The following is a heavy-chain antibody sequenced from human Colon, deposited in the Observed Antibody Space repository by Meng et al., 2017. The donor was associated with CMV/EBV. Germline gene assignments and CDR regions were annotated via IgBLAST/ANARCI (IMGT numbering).Heavy chain of an antibody. CDR2: INSAANIT. Sequence: GGSLRLSCAASGFTFSRSWMHWARQAPGKGLVWVSSINSAANITHYAGSVKGRFAISRDNAKNTLYLQMNSLRVEDTAVYYCAGDRWGPEYWGQGTLVTVSS. D-gene: IGHD3-16*01. V-gene: IGHV3-74*01. CDR1: GFTFSRSW. J-gene: IGHJ4*02. CDR3: AGDRWGPEY.